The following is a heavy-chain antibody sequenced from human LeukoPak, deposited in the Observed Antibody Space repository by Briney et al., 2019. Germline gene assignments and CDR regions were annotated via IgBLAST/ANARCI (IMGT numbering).Heavy chain of an antibody. CDR1: GITFSSYS. V-gene: IGHV3-21*01. J-gene: IGHJ6*02. CDR3: ARVGGVSGWRSPHYYYGMDV. Sequence: GGSLRLSCAASGITFSSYSMNWVRQAPGKGLEWVSSITSSSTYIYYADSMKGRFTISRDNANNSLFLQMNNLRAEDTAVYYCARVGGVSGWRSPHYYYGMDVWGQGTTVTVSS. D-gene: IGHD6-19*01. CDR2: ITSSSTYI.